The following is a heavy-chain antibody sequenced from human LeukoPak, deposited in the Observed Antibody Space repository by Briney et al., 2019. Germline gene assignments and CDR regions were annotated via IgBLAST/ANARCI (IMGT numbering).Heavy chain of an antibody. CDR2: ISSSSSYI. Sequence: GGSLRLSCAASGFTFSTYSMNWVRQAPGKGLEWVSFISSSSSYIYYADSVKGRFTISRDNSKNTVYLQMNNLRAEDTAVYYCAKGGYSSGRYFYYYMDVWGEGTTVTVSS. CDR3: AKGGYSSGRYFYYYMDV. CDR1: GFTFSTYS. D-gene: IGHD5-18*01. V-gene: IGHV3-21*04. J-gene: IGHJ6*03.